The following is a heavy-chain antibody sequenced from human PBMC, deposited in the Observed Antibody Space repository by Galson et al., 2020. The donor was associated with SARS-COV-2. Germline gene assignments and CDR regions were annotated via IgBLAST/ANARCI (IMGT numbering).Heavy chain of an antibody. CDR2: ISYDGSNK. Sequence: GESLKISCAASGFTFSSYAMHWVRQAPGKGLEWVAVISYDGSNKYYADSVKGRFTISRDNSKNTLYLQMNSLRAEDTVVYYCARDFITIFGVVRPLDYWGQGTLVTVSS. V-gene: IGHV3-30*04. CDR1: GFTFSSYA. J-gene: IGHJ4*02. CDR3: ARDFITIFGVVRPLDY. D-gene: IGHD3-3*01.